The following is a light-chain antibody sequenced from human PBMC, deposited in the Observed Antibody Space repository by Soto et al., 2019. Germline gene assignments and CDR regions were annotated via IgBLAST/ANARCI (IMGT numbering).Light chain of an antibody. CDR1: QDISRW. J-gene: IGKJ2*01. CDR3: QQANSFPRT. V-gene: IGKV1-12*01. Sequence: DIQVTQSPSSVSASVGDRVTITCRASQDISRWLAWYQQKPGKAPKLLIYTASSLQSGVPSRFSGSGSGTDFTLTISNPQPEDSATYYCQQANSFPRTFGQGTKLEIK. CDR2: TAS.